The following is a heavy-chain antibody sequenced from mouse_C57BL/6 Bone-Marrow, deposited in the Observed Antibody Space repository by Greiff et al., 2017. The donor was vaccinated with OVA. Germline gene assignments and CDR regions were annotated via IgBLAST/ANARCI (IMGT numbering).Heavy chain of an antibody. CDR1: GFSLTSYG. CDR3: AKNGATVVAPYFDY. CDR2: IWSGGST. J-gene: IGHJ2*01. D-gene: IGHD1-1*01. V-gene: IGHV2-4*01. Sequence: VQLQQSGPGLVQPSQSLSITCTVSGFSLTSYGVHWVRQPPGKGLEWLGVIWSGGSTDYNAAFISRLSISKDNSKSQVFFKMNSLQADDTAIYYCAKNGATVVAPYFDYWGQGTTLTVSS.